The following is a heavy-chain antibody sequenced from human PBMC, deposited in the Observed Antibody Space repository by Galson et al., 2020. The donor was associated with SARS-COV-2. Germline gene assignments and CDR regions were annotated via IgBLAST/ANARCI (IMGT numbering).Heavy chain of an antibody. Sequence: SETLSLTCTVSAYSVSTTNYWGWVRQPPGRGLEWVGSVYPTVTAYYNPSLKSPVTITVDTSKNQFSLRLDSVTAADTALYYCARQGVNMIVLVTVPGWYFDLWGRGTLVTVSS. CDR1: AYSVSTTNY. V-gene: IGHV4-38-2*02. J-gene: IGHJ2*01. CDR2: VYPTVTA. D-gene: IGHD3-22*01. CDR3: ARQGVNMIVLVTVPGWYFDL.